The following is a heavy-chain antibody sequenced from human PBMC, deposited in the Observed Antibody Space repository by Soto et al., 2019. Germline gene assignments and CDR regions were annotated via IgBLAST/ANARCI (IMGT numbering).Heavy chain of an antibody. V-gene: IGHV4-59*08. J-gene: IGHJ4*02. CDR1: GGSISSYY. CDR2: IYYSGST. CDR3: ARYRTIFGPGRFDY. D-gene: IGHD3-3*01. Sequence: TSETLSLTCTVSGGSISSYYWSWIRQPPGKGLEWIGYIYYSGSTNYNPSLKSRVTISVDTSKNQFSLKLSSVTAADTAVYYCARYRTIFGPGRFDYWGQGTLVTVSS.